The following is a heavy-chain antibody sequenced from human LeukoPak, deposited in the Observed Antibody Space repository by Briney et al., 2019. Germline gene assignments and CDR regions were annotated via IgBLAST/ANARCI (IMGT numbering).Heavy chain of an antibody. D-gene: IGHD3-16*01. V-gene: IGHV3-30*03. CDR2: ISYDGSNK. J-gene: IGHJ4*02. CDR1: GFTFSSYG. Sequence: GGSLRLSCAASGFTFSSYGMHWVGQAPGKGLEWVAVISYDGSNKYYADSVKGRFTISRDSAKNSLFLQMNSLRAEDTAVYYCARGHYGLDYWGQGSLVTVSS. CDR3: ARGHYGLDY.